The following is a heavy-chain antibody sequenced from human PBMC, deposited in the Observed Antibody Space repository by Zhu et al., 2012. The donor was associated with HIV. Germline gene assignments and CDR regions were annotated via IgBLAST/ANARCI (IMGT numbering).Heavy chain of an antibody. CDR2: IYYSGST. D-gene: IGHD2-15*01. J-gene: IGHJ4*02. Sequence: QVQLQESGPGLVKPSETLSLTCTVSGGSISSSSYYWGWIRQPPGKGLEWIGSIYYSGSTYYNPSLKSRVTISVDTSKNQFSLKLSSVTAADTAVYYCARHDATPLIVVVVAATGFDYWGQGTLVTVSS. CDR3: ARHDATPLIVVVVAATGFDY. V-gene: IGHV4-39*07. CDR1: GGSISSSSYY.